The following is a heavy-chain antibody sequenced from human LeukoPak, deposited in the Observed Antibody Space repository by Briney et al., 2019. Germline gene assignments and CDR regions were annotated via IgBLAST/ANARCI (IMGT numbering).Heavy chain of an antibody. J-gene: IGHJ4*02. CDR3: ARDTRGGHFDY. CDR2: IKEDGSEK. CDR1: GFTFSSYW. V-gene: IGHV3-7*03. Sequence: GGSLRLSYVASGFTFSSYWMSWVRQAPGKGLEWVANIKEDGSEKDYLDSVKGRFTISRDNAKNSVYLQISSLRADDTAVYYCARDTRGGHFDYWGQGTLVTVSS. D-gene: IGHD6-25*01.